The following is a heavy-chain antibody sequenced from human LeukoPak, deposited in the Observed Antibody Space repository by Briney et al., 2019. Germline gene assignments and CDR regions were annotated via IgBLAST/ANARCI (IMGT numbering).Heavy chain of an antibody. D-gene: IGHD3-3*01. CDR2: ISWNSGSI. V-gene: IGHV3-9*03. CDR3: AKGDDLDY. Sequence: GGSLRLSCAASGFTFDDYAMHWVRQAPGKGLEWVSGISWNSGSIGYADSVKGRFTISRDNAKNSLYLQMNSLRAEDMALYYCAKGDDLDYWGQGTPVTVSS. J-gene: IGHJ4*02. CDR1: GFTFDDYA.